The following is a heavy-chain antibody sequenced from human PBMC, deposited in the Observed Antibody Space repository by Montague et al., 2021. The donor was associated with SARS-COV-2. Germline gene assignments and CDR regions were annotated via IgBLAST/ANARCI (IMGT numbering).Heavy chain of an antibody. D-gene: IGHD5-18*01. CDR2: IYYSGST. J-gene: IGHJ5*02. V-gene: IGHV4-31*03. Sequence: TLSLTCTVSSGSISSGGSISSGGYYWSWIRQHPGKGLEWIGYIYYSGSTSYNPSLKSRVTISVDTSKNQFSLKLSSVTAADTAVYYCARDLGNRYFAGWFDPWGQGTLVTVSS. CDR1: SGSISSGGSISSGGYY. CDR3: ARDLGNRYFAGWFDP.